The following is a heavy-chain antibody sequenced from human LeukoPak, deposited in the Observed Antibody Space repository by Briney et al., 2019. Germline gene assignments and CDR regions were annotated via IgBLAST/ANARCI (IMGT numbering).Heavy chain of an antibody. CDR1: GGTFSSYA. CDR2: IIPILGIA. Sequence: ASVKVSCKASGGTFSSYAISWVRQAPGQGLEWMGRIIPILGIANYAQKFQGRVTITADKSTSTAYMELSSLRSEDTAVYYGARVVPAAMVYWFDPWGQGTLVTVSS. D-gene: IGHD2-2*01. V-gene: IGHV1-69*04. J-gene: IGHJ5*02. CDR3: ARVVPAAMVYWFDP.